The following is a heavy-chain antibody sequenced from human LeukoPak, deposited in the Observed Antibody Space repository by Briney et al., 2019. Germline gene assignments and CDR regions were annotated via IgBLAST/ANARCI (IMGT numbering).Heavy chain of an antibody. CDR1: GFPFTSGFTFSACY. D-gene: IGHD2-8*02. CDR3: ARGGTGAFDF. CDR2: ISSTSPYT. J-gene: IGHJ4*02. Sequence: GGSLRLSCAASGFPFTSGFTFSACYMSWIRQAPRKGLEWVSYISSTSPYTNYAASVKGRFTISRDNANNSLYLQMNGLRAEDTAIYYCARGGTGAFDFWGQGTLVTVAS. V-gene: IGHV3-11*06.